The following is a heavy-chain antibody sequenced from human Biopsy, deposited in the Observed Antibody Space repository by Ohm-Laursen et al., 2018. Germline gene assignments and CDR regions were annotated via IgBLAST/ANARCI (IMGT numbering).Heavy chain of an antibody. Sequence: GTLSLTCTVSGDSINSSYWSWIRQPPGKGLEWIGFISNSGNTNYNPSLKSRVTISVDTSKNQISLKLGSVTVADTAVFYCARRGSGGRSFDYWGQGSLVTVSP. CDR2: ISNSGNT. D-gene: IGHD2-15*01. CDR1: GDSINSSY. CDR3: ARRGSGGRSFDY. V-gene: IGHV4-59*08. J-gene: IGHJ4*02.